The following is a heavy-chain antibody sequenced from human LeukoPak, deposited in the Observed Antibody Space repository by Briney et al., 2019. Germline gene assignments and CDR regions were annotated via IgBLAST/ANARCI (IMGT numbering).Heavy chain of an antibody. CDR3: ARVRGYYGSGKERYYYYYMDV. CDR1: GGSISGFY. D-gene: IGHD3-10*01. V-gene: IGHV4-59*01. J-gene: IGHJ6*03. Sequence: SETLSLTCTLSGGSISGFYWSWIRQPPGKGLEWIGYIYYSGSTNYNPSLKSRVTISVDTSKNQFSLKLSSVTAADTAVYYCARVRGYYGSGKERYYYYYMDVWGKGTTVTISS. CDR2: IYYSGST.